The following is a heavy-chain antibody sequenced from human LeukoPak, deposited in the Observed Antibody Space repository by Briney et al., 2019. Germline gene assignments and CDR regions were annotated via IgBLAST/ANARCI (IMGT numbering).Heavy chain of an antibody. CDR2: ISSSSSYI. CDR3: ATYPIAPAAGTDY. CDR1: GFTFSSYS. D-gene: IGHD6-13*01. V-gene: IGHV3-21*01. J-gene: IGHJ4*02. Sequence: KPGGSLRLSCAASGFTFSSYSMNWVRQAPGKGLEWVSSISSSSSYIYYADSVKGRFTISRDNAKNSLYLQMNSLRAEDTAVYYCATYPIAPAAGTDYWGQGTLVTVSS.